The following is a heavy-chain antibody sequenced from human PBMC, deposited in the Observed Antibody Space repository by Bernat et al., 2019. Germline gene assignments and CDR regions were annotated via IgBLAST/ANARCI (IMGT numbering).Heavy chain of an antibody. CDR2: INPYTGVT. Sequence: QVQLVQSGAEVKRPGASVKVSCKASGYSFTAYYLHWVRQAPGQGLEWMGRINPYTGVTDYAQNFQGRVTMTRDTSISTAYMELSRLISDDTAVFYCARGGLEYPGRLPNVYWGQGTLVTVSS. V-gene: IGHV1-2*06. J-gene: IGHJ4*02. D-gene: IGHD2/OR15-2a*01. CDR3: ARGGLEYPGRLPNVY. CDR1: GYSFTAYY.